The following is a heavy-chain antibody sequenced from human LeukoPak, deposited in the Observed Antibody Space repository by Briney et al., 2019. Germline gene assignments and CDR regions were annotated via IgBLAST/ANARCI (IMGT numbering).Heavy chain of an antibody. D-gene: IGHD1-7*01. Sequence: PSETLSLTCTVSGGSISSSSYYWGWIRQPPGKGLEWIGSIYYSGSTYYNPSLKSRVTISVDTSKNQFSLKLSSVTAADTAVYYCARRSNEGITGTTRRPTRTNYFDYWGQGTLVTVSS. CDR2: IYYSGST. CDR3: ARRSNEGITGTTRRPTRTNYFDY. J-gene: IGHJ4*02. CDR1: GGSISSSSYY. V-gene: IGHV4-39*01.